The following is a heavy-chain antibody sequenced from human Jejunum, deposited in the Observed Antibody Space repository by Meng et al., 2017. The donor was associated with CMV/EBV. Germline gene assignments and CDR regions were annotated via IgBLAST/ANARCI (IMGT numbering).Heavy chain of an antibody. CDR2: VYYSGSA. CDR3: ARGIGHASNNSHDF. CDR1: GASLRGHS. D-gene: IGHD1-1*01. Sequence: SGASLRGHSWSWIRQSPGKGLEWMGYVYYSGSATYSASLRSRITIAVDMSKNQVSLNLRSVTAADTAMYFCARGIGHASNNSHDFWGQGTLVTVSS. V-gene: IGHV4-59*11. J-gene: IGHJ4*02.